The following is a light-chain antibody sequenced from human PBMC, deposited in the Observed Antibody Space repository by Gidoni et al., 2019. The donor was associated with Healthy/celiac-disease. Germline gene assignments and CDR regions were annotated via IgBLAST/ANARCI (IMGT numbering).Light chain of an antibody. J-gene: IGKJ2*01. V-gene: IGKV1-33*01. Sequence: DIQMTQSPSSLSASVGDRVTITCQASQYISNYLNWYQQKPGKAPKLLIYDASNLETGVPSRFSGSVSVTDFTSTIISLQPEDIATYYCQQYYTFGQGTKLEIK. CDR2: DAS. CDR3: QQYYT. CDR1: QYISNY.